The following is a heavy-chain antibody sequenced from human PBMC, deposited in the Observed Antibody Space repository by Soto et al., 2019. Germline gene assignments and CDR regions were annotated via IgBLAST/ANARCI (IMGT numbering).Heavy chain of an antibody. Sequence: GSSVRDSCKAFGYTFTSYAIHRVRCAPGQRLEWMGWINAGNGNTKYSQKFQGRVTITRDTSASTAYMELSSLRSEDTAVYYCARDRKLVAIEDSYYYGMDVWGQGTTVTVSS. D-gene: IGHD6-6*01. V-gene: IGHV1-3*01. J-gene: IGHJ6*02. CDR3: ARDRKLVAIEDSYYYGMDV. CDR1: GYTFTSYA. CDR2: INAGNGNT.